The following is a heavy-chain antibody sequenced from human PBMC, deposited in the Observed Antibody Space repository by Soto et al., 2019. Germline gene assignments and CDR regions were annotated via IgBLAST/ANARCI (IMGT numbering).Heavy chain of an antibody. CDR3: ARCRGSYGYYGYYYGLDV. J-gene: IGHJ6*02. Sequence: QVQLVESGGGVVQPGRSLRLSCAASGFIFNTFSMDWVRQAPGKGLEWVAVISYDGSNKFYADSVTGRFTISRDNSKNTLYLQMNSLRPDDTAVYYCARCRGSYGYYGYYYGLDVWGQGTTVTVSS. V-gene: IGHV3-30-3*01. CDR2: ISYDGSNK. CDR1: GFIFNTFS. D-gene: IGHD4-17*01.